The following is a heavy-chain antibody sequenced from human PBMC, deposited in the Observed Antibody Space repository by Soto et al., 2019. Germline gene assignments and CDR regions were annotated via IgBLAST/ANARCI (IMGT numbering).Heavy chain of an antibody. V-gene: IGHV3-21*01. D-gene: IGHD7-27*01. J-gene: IGHJ6*02. CDR3: ARQVWDYDYYGMDV. CDR1: GFSFSKYA. Sequence: EVQLVESGGGLVKPGGSLTLSCVASGFSFSKYAMNWVRQAPGKGLEWVSSISSSGYYIHYADSVKGRFTVSRDTAGNSAVLQTNSLGGEDTAVYFCARQVWDYDYYGMDVWGQGTTFTVSS. CDR2: ISSSGYYI.